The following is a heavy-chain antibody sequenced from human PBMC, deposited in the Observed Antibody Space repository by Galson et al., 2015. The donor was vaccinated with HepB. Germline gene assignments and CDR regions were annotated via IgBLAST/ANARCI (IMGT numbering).Heavy chain of an antibody. J-gene: IGHJ4*02. CDR2: ISYDGSNK. D-gene: IGHD3-3*01. Sequence: SLRLSCAASGFTFSSYAMHWVRQAPGKGLEWVAVISYDGSNKYYADSVKGRFTISRDNSKNTLYLQMNSLRAEDTAVYYCARSGTIFGVVNGPLDYWGQGTLVTVSS. CDR3: ARSGTIFGVVNGPLDY. CDR1: GFTFSSYA. V-gene: IGHV3-30-3*01.